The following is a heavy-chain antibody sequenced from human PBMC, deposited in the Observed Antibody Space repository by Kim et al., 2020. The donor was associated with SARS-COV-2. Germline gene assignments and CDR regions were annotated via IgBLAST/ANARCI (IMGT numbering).Heavy chain of an antibody. Sequence: ASVKVSCKASGYTFTSYAMHWVRQAPGQRLEWMGWINAGNGNTKYSQKFQGRVTITRDTSASTAYMELSSLRSEDTAVYYCARELVAAAGTGYYYGMDVWGQGTTVTVSS. J-gene: IGHJ6*02. D-gene: IGHD6-13*01. CDR3: ARELVAAAGTGYYYGMDV. CDR1: GYTFTSYA. V-gene: IGHV1-3*01. CDR2: INAGNGNT.